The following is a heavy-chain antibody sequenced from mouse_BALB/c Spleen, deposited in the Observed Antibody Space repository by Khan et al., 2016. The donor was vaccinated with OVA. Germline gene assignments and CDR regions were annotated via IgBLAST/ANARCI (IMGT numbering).Heavy chain of an antibody. Sequence: QFQLVQSGPELKKPGETVKISCKASGYTFTKNGMNWVKQAPGKGLKWMGWINTNTGEPTYAEEFKGRFALSLETSASTAYLQINNLKKEDTGTYFCARSRWLLPAMDYWGQGTSVTVSS. D-gene: IGHD2-3*01. J-gene: IGHJ4*01. V-gene: IGHV9-3*02. CDR3: ARSRWLLPAMDY. CDR1: GYTFTKNG. CDR2: INTNTGEP.